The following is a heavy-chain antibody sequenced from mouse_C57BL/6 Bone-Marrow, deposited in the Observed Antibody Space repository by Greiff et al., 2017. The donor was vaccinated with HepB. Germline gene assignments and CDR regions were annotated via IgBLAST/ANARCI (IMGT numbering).Heavy chain of an antibody. Sequence: EVKLVESGGGLVKPGGSLKLSCAASGFTFSDYGMHWVRQAPEKGLEWVAYISSGSSTIYYADTVKGRFTISRDNAKNTLFLQMTSLRSEDTAMYYWARPVRGAMDYWGQGTSVTVSS. D-gene: IGHD2-14*01. V-gene: IGHV5-17*01. CDR3: ARPVRGAMDY. CDR1: GFTFSDYG. J-gene: IGHJ4*01. CDR2: ISSGSSTI.